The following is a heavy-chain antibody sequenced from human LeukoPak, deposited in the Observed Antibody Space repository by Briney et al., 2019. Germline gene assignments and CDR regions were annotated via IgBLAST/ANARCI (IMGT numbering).Heavy chain of an antibody. CDR1: GYRFISYW. Sequence: GAPLKISCQGSGYRFISYWITWVRKLPGKGLEWMGRIDPTDSYTTYRPTFQGHVTISADESIGNAYLQWSSLKASDTAMYYCARLPSGYSGYPYSDYWGRGTLVTVSS. D-gene: IGHD5-12*01. CDR2: IDPTDSYT. V-gene: IGHV5-10-1*01. CDR3: ARLPSGYSGYPYSDY. J-gene: IGHJ4*02.